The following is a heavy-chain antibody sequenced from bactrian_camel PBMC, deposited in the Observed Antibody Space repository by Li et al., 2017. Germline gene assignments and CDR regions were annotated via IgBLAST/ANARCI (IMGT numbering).Heavy chain of an antibody. CDR3: ATVFVGSGCYAPLDTHFRF. J-gene: IGHJ6*01. Sequence: HVQLVESGGGSVQAGGSLRLSCEGFRSSRYSSSCEAWFRQVPGKQREWVSSFSRDGRLLYSDSIKDRFTISWDNDKGTLNLQMDNLKTEDTGMYYCATVFVGSGCYAPLDTHFRFWGQGTQVTVS. CDR1: RSSRYSSS. V-gene: IGHV3S68*01. CDR2: FSRDGRL. D-gene: IGHD3*01.